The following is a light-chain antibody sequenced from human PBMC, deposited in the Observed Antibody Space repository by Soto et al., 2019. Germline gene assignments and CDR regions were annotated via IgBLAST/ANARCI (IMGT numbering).Light chain of an antibody. CDR3: SSHTASTTRI. Sequence: SVLTQPASVSGSPGQSITISCTGTSSDVGGYNHVSWYQHHPGKAPKLMIYEVTKRPSGVSNRFSGSKSGDTASLTISGLQADAEADYYCSSHTASTTRIFGTGTKVTVL. CDR1: SSDVGGYNH. CDR2: EVT. V-gene: IGLV2-14*01. J-gene: IGLJ1*01.